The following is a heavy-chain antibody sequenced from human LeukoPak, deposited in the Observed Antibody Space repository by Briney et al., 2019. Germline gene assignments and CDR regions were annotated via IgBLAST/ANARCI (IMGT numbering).Heavy chain of an antibody. V-gene: IGHV4-4*02. CDR1: GGSIGTTHW. D-gene: IGHD3-3*01. CDR3: ASWSTRFPSY. J-gene: IGHJ4*02. Sequence: SETLSLTCAVSGGSIGTTHWWSWVRQPPGKGLEWIGEILHSGATNYRPSLRSRVTISLDKSKNQFSLKLSSVTAADTAVYYCASWSTRFPSYWGQGTLVIVSS. CDR2: ILHSGAT.